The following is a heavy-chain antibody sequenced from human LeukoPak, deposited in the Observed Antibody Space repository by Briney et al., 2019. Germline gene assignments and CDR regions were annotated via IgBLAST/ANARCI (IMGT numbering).Heavy chain of an antibody. V-gene: IGHV3-13*01. D-gene: IGHD1-26*01. CDR2: IGIAGDT. CDR1: GFTFSSYD. CDR3: ASGMRVGPNI. J-gene: IGHJ4*02. Sequence: GGSLRLSCAASGFTFSSYDMHWVRQATGKGLEWVSAIGIAGDTYYPGSVKGRFTISRENAKNSLYLQMNSLRAGDTAVYYCASGMRVGPNIWGQGTLVTVSS.